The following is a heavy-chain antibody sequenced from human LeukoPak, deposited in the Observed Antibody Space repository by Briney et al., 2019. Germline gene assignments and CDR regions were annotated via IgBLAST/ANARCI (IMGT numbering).Heavy chain of an antibody. CDR1: GGSISSGGYY. CDR2: IYHSGST. V-gene: IGHV4-30-2*01. Sequence: PSETLSLTCTVSGGSISSGGYYWSWIRQPPGKGLEWIGYIYHSGSTYYNPSLKSRVTISVDRSKNQFSLKLSSVTAADTAVYYCATTRRYSGYERGFGIGYWGQGTLVTVSS. D-gene: IGHD5-12*01. J-gene: IGHJ4*02. CDR3: ATTRRYSGYERGFGIGY.